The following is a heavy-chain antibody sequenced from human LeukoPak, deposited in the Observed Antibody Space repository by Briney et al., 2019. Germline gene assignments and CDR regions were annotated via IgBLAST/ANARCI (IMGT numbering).Heavy chain of an antibody. V-gene: IGHV4-59*08. J-gene: IGHJ6*02. CDR3: ARHHEYIWGSSVDYYAMDV. CDR2: LYYTGST. Sequence: PSETLSLTCTVSGCSIDSYYWSWIRQPPGKRLEWIGYLYYTGSTNYNPSLKSRVTISFDTSKNLFSLNLSSVTAADTAVYYCARHHEYIWGSSVDYYAMDVWGQGTTVTVSS. CDR1: GCSIDSYY. D-gene: IGHD3-16*01.